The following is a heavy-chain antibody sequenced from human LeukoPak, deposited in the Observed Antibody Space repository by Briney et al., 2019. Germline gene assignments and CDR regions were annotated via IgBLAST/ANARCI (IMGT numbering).Heavy chain of an antibody. CDR2: INHSGST. V-gene: IGHV4-34*01. J-gene: IGHJ6*02. Sequence: SETLSLTCAVYGGSFSGYYWSWIRQPPGKGLEWIGEINHSGSTNYNPPLKSRVTISVDTSKNQFSLKLSSVTAADTAVYYCARYMVRGVISYYYYGMDVWGQGTTVTVSS. D-gene: IGHD3-10*01. CDR3: ARYMVRGVISYYYYGMDV. CDR1: GGSFSGYY.